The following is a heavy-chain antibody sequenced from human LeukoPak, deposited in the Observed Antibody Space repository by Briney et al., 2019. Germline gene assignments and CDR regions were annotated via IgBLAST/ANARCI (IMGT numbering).Heavy chain of an antibody. CDR2: IKPDGSEK. Sequence: GGSLRLSCAASGFTFSSYEMNWVRQAPGKGLEWVANIKPDGSEKYYVDSVKGRFTISRDNAKNSVYLQMKSLRAEDTALYYCARDEYGPLGYWGQGILVTVSS. CDR1: GFTFSSYE. J-gene: IGHJ4*02. CDR3: ARDEYGPLGY. V-gene: IGHV3-7*05. D-gene: IGHD4-17*01.